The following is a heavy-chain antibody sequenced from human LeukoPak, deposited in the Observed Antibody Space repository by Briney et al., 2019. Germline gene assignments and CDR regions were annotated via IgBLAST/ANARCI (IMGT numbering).Heavy chain of an antibody. V-gene: IGHV4-59*01. J-gene: IGHJ4*02. CDR2: IYYSGST. D-gene: IGHD3-22*01. Sequence: SETLSLTCAVYGGSFSGYYWSWIRQPPGKGLEWIGYIYYSGSTNYNPSLKSRVTISVDTSKNQFPLKLSSVTAADTAVYYCASRYYYDSSGYYANWGQGTLVTVSS. CDR3: ASRYYYDSSGYYAN. CDR1: GGSFSGYY.